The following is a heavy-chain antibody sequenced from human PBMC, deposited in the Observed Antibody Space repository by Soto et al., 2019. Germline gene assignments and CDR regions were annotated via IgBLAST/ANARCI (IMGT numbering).Heavy chain of an antibody. J-gene: IGHJ4*02. CDR3: GSAPYYFDY. D-gene: IGHD3-10*01. CDR2: IFWVGGGT. CDR1: GSTIDDYA. V-gene: IGHV3-9*01. Sequence: PGGSLRLSCVVSGSTIDDYAMHWVRQVPGKGLEWVSGIFWVGGGTGYADSVKGRFTISRDRAKNSLSLQMNSLRIEDTAVYYYGSAPYYFDYWGQGTLVTVSS.